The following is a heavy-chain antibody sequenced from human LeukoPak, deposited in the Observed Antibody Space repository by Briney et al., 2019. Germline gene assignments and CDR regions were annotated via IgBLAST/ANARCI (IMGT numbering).Heavy chain of an antibody. V-gene: IGHV2-5*02. CDR2: RHWGDDK. Sequence: CGPTLVKPTPTLTLTCTFSGFSLSTSGVGVGWIRQPPGKALAWLAPRHWGDDKRYIPSLKSRLTITKDTSKDQVVLTRTNMDSVDTATYYCAHRGLGYCSRGSCYWGQGTLVTVSS. CDR1: GFSLSTSGVG. D-gene: IGHD2-15*01. CDR3: AHRGLGYCSRGSCY. J-gene: IGHJ4*02.